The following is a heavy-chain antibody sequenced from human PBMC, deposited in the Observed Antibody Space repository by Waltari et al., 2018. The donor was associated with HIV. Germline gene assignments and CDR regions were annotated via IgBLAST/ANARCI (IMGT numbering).Heavy chain of an antibody. Sequence: QVQLQESGPGLVKRSETLSLTCTVSGASGIVGDYYWNWIRQPAGTGLEWIGYIFYSGSTNYNPSLKSRVTISIDTSKNQFSLKLTSVIAADTAVYYCVRYRREFGSGSYSVFDSWGQGTLVTVSS. D-gene: IGHD3-10*01. V-gene: IGHV4-61*08. J-gene: IGHJ4*02. CDR1: GASGIVGDYY. CDR2: IFYSGST. CDR3: VRYRREFGSGSYSVFDS.